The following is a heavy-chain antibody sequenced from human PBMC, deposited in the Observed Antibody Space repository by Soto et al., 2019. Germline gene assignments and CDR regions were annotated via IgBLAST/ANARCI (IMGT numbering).Heavy chain of an antibody. D-gene: IGHD3-9*01. CDR3: ARSGYFDGPNWFDP. CDR2: VFHTGST. V-gene: IGHV4-4*02. Sequence: SETLSLTCAVSGGSISSDNWWTWVRQPPGRGLEWLGEVFHTGSTTYNPSLKNRVTISLDKSKNQFSLKLTSVTVADTAVYYCARSGYFDGPNWFDPWGQGTLVTVSS. J-gene: IGHJ5*02. CDR1: GGSISSDNW.